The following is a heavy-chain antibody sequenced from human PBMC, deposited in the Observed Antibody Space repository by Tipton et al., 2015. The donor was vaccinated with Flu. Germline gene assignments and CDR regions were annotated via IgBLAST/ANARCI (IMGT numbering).Heavy chain of an antibody. CDR2: ISAYNGNT. CDR3: ARAPEYDYDSSGADY. J-gene: IGHJ4*02. V-gene: IGHV1-18*04. Sequence: QSGAEVKKPGASVKVSCKASGYTFTSYGISWVRQAPGQGLEWMGWISAYNGNTNYAQKLQGRVTMTTDTSTSTAYMELRSLRSDDTAVYYCARAPEYDYDSSGADYWGQGTLVTVSS. D-gene: IGHD3-22*01. CDR1: GYTFTSYG.